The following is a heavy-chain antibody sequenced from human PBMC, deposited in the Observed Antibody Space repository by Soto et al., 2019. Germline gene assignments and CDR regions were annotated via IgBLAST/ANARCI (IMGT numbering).Heavy chain of an antibody. J-gene: IGHJ6*02. CDR3: KNYDFWSGPHYYYYGMDV. V-gene: IGHV3-23*01. D-gene: IGHD3-3*01. CDR1: GFTFSSYA. Sequence: EVQLLESGGGLVQPGGSLRLSCAASGFTFSSYAMSWVRQAPGKGLEWVSAISGSGGSTYYADSVKGRFTISRDNSKNTLYLQMNSLRAEDTAVYHCKNYDFWSGPHYYYYGMDVWGQGTTVTVSS. CDR2: ISGSGGST.